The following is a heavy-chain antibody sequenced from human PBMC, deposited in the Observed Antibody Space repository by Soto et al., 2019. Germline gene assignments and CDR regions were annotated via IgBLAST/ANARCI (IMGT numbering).Heavy chain of an antibody. Sequence: GGSLRLSCAASGFTFSSYSMNWVRQAPGKGLEWVSSISSSSSYIYYADSVKGRFTISRDNAKISLYLQMNSLRAEDTAVYYCARKEGYSSSSFGAFDIWGQGTMVTVSS. CDR1: GFTFSSYS. J-gene: IGHJ3*02. V-gene: IGHV3-21*01. CDR3: ARKEGYSSSSFGAFDI. D-gene: IGHD6-6*01. CDR2: ISSSSSYI.